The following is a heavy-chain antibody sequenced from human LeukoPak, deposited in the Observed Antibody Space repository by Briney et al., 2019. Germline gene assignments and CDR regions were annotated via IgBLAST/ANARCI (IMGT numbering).Heavy chain of an antibody. V-gene: IGHV3-23*01. CDR2: ISGSGGST. Sequence: PGGSLRLSCAASGLTFSSYAMSWVRQAPGKGLEWVSAISGSGGSTYYADSVKGRFTISRDTSKNTLYLQMNSLRAEHTAVYYCATHRHSSSWYAEPDLVNWGQGTLVTVSS. D-gene: IGHD6-13*01. J-gene: IGHJ4*02. CDR3: ATHRHSSSWYAEPDLVN. CDR1: GLTFSSYA.